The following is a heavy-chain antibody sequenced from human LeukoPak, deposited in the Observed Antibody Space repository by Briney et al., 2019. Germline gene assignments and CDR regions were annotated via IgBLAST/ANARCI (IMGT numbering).Heavy chain of an antibody. V-gene: IGHV3-74*01. J-gene: IGHJ4*02. Sequence: GGSLRLSCAASGFTLSSYWMHWVRQAPGKALVCVSRINGDGSSTSYADSVKGRFTISRDNAKNTLYLQMNSLRAEDTAVYCCASPRYSYGVPTDYWGQGTLVTVSS. CDR1: GFTLSSYW. CDR2: INGDGSST. D-gene: IGHD5-24*01. CDR3: ASPRYSYGVPTDY.